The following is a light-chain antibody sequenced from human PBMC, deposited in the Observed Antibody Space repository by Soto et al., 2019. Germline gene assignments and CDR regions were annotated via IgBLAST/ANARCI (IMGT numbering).Light chain of an antibody. V-gene: IGKV1-39*01. Sequence: DIQMTQSPSSLSASVGDRVTITCRASQSISNYLNWYQQRPGKAPKLLIYTASALQSGVPSRFSGSGSGTDFTLTISSLQPEDFATYYCQQTYSKPYTFGQGTKREIK. J-gene: IGKJ2*01. CDR3: QQTYSKPYT. CDR2: TAS. CDR1: QSISNY.